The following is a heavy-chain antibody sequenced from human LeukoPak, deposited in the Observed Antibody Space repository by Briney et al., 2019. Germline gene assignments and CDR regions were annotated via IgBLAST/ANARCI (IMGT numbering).Heavy chain of an antibody. J-gene: IGHJ4*01. CDR3: ARQRSGYELGFDY. D-gene: IGHD5-12*01. V-gene: IGHV4-39*07. CDR1: GGSISSSNYY. CDR2: IYYSGRT. Sequence: SETLSLTCTVSGGSISSSNYYWGWIRQPPGKGLEWIGSIYYSGRTYYNPSLKSRVTISVDTSKNQFSLKLSSVTAADTAVYYCARQRSGYELGFDYWGQGTLVTVSS.